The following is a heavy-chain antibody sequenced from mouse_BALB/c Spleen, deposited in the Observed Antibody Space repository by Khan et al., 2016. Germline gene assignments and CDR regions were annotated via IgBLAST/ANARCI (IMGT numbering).Heavy chain of an antibody. CDR3: ALYYRYDYAMDY. Sequence: LKESGAELVRPGTSVKVSCKASGYAFTNYLIEWVKQRPGQGLEWIGVINPGSGGTNYNEKFKGKATLTADKSSSTAYMQLSSLTSDDSAVYFCALYYRYDYAMDYWGQGTSVTVSS. J-gene: IGHJ4*01. D-gene: IGHD2-14*01. V-gene: IGHV1-54*01. CDR2: INPGSGGT. CDR1: GYAFTNYL.